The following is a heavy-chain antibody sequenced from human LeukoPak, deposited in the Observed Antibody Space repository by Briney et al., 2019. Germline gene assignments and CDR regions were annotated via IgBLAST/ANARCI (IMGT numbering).Heavy chain of an antibody. CDR3: ARDYLDDSSGYYCFDY. Sequence: GGSLRRSCAASGFTFDDYGMSWVRQAPGKGLESVSGIKWNGGSTGYADSVKGRFTISRDNAKNSLYLQMNSLRAEDTALYYCARDYLDDSSGYYCFDYWGQGTLVTVSS. CDR2: IKWNGGST. D-gene: IGHD3-22*01. V-gene: IGHV3-20*04. J-gene: IGHJ4*02. CDR1: GFTFDDYG.